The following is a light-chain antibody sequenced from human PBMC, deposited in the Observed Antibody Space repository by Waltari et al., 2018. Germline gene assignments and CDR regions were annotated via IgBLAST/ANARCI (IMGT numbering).Light chain of an antibody. CDR2: HDS. CDR3: QTLDSSTVS. CDR1: KQADKS. Sequence: SLQLTPPPSVSASPGQTATITCSGDKQADKSHCWYPQKPVQSPVLVIYHDSKRPSGIPERFSGSNSGNTATLTISGTQPMDEADYYCQTLDSSTVSFGTGTKVTVL. J-gene: IGLJ1*01. V-gene: IGLV3-1*01.